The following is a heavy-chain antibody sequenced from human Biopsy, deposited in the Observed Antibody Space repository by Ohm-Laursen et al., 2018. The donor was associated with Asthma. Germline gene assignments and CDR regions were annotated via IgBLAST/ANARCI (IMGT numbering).Heavy chain of an antibody. V-gene: IGHV3-53*01. CDR3: ARGDGSNWSHYYFDY. CDR2: IYSGGTS. CDR1: GFAVSRDH. J-gene: IGHJ4*02. Sequence: GSLRLSCAASGFAVSRDHMFWVRQAPGKGLEWVSVIYSGGTSHTADSVRGRFTISRDYSKNTLYLQMRSLRAEDTAVYYCARGDGSNWSHYYFDYWGQGTLVTVSS. D-gene: IGHD4-23*01.